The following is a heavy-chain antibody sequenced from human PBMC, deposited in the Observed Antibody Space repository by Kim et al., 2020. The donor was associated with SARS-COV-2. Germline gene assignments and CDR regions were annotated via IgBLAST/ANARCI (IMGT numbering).Heavy chain of an antibody. V-gene: IGHV1-69*13. D-gene: IGHD3-22*01. Sequence: SVKVSCKASGGTFSSYAISWVRQAPGQGLEWMGGIIPIFGTANYAQKFQGRVTITADESTSTAYMELSSLRSEDTAVYYCARVTGFYYDSSGYYVDYWGQGTLVTVSS. CDR2: IIPIFGTA. CDR3: ARVTGFYYDSSGYYVDY. J-gene: IGHJ4*02. CDR1: GGTFSSYA.